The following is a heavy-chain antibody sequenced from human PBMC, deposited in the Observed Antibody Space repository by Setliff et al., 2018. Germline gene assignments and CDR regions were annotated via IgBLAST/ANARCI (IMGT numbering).Heavy chain of an antibody. Sequence: SVKVSCKASGGTFSSYAISWVRQAPGQGLEWMGGIIPIFGTANYAQKFQGRVTITADESTSTAYMELSSLRSEDTAVYYCARGGDAYYDNDYYYYGMDVWGQGTTVTV. CDR3: ARGGDAYYDNDYYYYGMDV. V-gene: IGHV1-69*13. CDR1: GGTFSSYA. J-gene: IGHJ6*02. CDR2: IIPIFGTA. D-gene: IGHD3-22*01.